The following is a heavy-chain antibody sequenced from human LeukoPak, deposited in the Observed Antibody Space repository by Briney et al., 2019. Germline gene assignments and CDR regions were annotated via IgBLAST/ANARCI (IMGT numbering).Heavy chain of an antibody. V-gene: IGHV4-59*12. Sequence: PSETLSLTCTVSGGSISSYYWSWIRQPPGKGLEWIGEIYHSGSTNYNPSLKSRVTISVDKSKNQFSLKLSSVTAADTAVYYCARGPYYYYGMDVWGQGTTVTVSS. CDR3: ARGPYYYYGMDV. CDR1: GGSISSYY. J-gene: IGHJ6*02. CDR2: IYHSGST.